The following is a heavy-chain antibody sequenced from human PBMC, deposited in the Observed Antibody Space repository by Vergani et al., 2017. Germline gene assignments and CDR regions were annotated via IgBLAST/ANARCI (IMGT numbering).Heavy chain of an antibody. Sequence: EVQLVESGGGLVKPGGSLRLSCAASGFTFSNAWMSWVRQAPGKGLEWVGRIKSKTDGGTTDYAAPVKGRFTISRDNAKNSLYLQMNSLRAEDTAVYYCARRRVPATAILGDAFDIWGQGTMVTVSS. V-gene: IGHV3-15*01. CDR3: ARRRVPATAILGDAFDI. CDR2: IKSKTDGGTT. J-gene: IGHJ3*02. CDR1: GFTFSNAW. D-gene: IGHD2-2*01.